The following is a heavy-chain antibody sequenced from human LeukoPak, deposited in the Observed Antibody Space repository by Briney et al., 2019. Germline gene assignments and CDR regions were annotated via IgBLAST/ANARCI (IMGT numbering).Heavy chain of an antibody. CDR2: TYYRSKWYN. J-gene: IGHJ6*03. D-gene: IGHD5-18*01. Sequence: SQTLSLTSAISGDSVSSNSAAWNWIRQSPSRGLEWLGRTYYRSKWYNDYAVSVESRITINPDTSKNQFSMQLNSVTPEDTAVYYCAREAMVTYYYYMDVWGKGTTVTVSS. CDR3: AREAMVTYYYYMDV. CDR1: GDSVSSNSAA. V-gene: IGHV6-1*01.